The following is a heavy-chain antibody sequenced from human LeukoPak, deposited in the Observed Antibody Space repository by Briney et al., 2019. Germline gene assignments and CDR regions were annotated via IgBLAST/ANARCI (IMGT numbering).Heavy chain of an antibody. V-gene: IGHV3-23*01. CDR2: ISGSGSST. CDR1: GFTFTNYA. CDR3: AKDALISYRGAWSQSDY. Sequence: GGSLRLSCAASGFTFTNYAMSWVRQVPGKGLEWVSAISGSGSSTYYADSVKSRFTISRDNSKNTLYLQMNRLRAEDTAVYYCAKDALISYRGAWSQSDYWGQGTLVTVSS. D-gene: IGHD2/OR15-2a*01. J-gene: IGHJ4*02.